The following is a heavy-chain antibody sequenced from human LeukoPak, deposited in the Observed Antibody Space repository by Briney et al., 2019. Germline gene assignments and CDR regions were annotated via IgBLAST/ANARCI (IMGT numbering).Heavy chain of an antibody. Sequence: TGGSLRLSCAASGFTFGSYGMHWVRQAPGKGLEWVAVISYDGSNKYYADSVKGRFTISRDNSKNTLYLQMNSLRAEDTAVYYCAKDGSSSWYRARPFDYWGQGTLVTVSS. CDR3: AKDGSSSWYRARPFDY. D-gene: IGHD6-13*01. V-gene: IGHV3-30*18. J-gene: IGHJ4*02. CDR2: ISYDGSNK. CDR1: GFTFGSYG.